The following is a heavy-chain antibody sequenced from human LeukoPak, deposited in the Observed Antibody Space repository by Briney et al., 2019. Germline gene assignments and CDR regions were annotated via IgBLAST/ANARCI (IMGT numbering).Heavy chain of an antibody. CDR3: ASHYDTSGYHYFDF. D-gene: IGHD3-22*01. Sequence: GGSLRLSCAASGFTFSRYAMHWVRQAPGKGLEWVAVISYDGSNKYYADSVKGRFTISRDSSKNALYLQMNSLRAEDTAVYYCASHYDTSGYHYFDFRGQGTLVTVSS. CDR2: ISYDGSNK. V-gene: IGHV3-30-3*01. CDR1: GFTFSRYA. J-gene: IGHJ4*02.